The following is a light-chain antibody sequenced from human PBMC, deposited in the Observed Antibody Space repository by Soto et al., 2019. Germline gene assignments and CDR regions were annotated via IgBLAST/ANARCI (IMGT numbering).Light chain of an antibody. CDR1: SRDVGGYNY. J-gene: IGLJ1*01. V-gene: IGLV2-11*01. Sequence: QSVLTQPRSVSGSPGQSVTISCSGTSRDVGGYNYVSWYQQHPGKAPKLMIYDVSKWPSGVPDRFSGSKSGNTASLTISGLQAEDEADYYCCSYAGRYTYVFGTGTKLTVL. CDR3: CSYAGRYTYV. CDR2: DVS.